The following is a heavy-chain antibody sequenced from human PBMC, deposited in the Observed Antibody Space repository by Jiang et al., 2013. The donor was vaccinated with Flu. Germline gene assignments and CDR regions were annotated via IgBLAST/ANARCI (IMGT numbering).Heavy chain of an antibody. V-gene: IGHV3-30-3*01. CDR3: ARCWCSSSWYRNLYFDY. J-gene: IGHJ4*02. D-gene: IGHD6-13*01. CDR2: ISYDGSNK. CDR1: GFTFSSYA. Sequence: RLSCAASGFTFSSYAMHWVRQAPGKGLEWVAVISYDGSNKYYADSVKGRFTISRDNSKNTLYLQMNSLRAEDTAVYYCARCWCSSSWYRNLYFDYWGQGTLVTVSS.